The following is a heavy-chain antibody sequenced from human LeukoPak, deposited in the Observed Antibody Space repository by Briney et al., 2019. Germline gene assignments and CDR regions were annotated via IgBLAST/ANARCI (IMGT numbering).Heavy chain of an antibody. V-gene: IGHV1-18*01. D-gene: IGHD6-13*01. J-gene: IGHJ4*02. CDR3: ARSIAAAGPSPSDY. CDR2: ISAYNGNT. Sequence: ASVKVSCKASGYTFTSYGISWVRQAPGQGLEWMGWISAYNGNTNYAQKLQGRVTMTTDTSTSTAYMELRSLRSDDTAVYYCARSIAAAGPSPSDYWGQGTLVTVSS. CDR1: GYTFTSYG.